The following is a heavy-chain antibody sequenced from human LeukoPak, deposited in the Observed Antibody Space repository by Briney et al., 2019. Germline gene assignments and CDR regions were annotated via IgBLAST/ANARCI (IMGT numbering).Heavy chain of an antibody. V-gene: IGHV4-59*01. CDR1: GGSISNYY. Sequence: SETLSLTCTVSGGSISNYYWSWIRQPPGKGLEWIGYIYSSGSTNYSPSLKSRVTISLDTSKNQFSLKLDSVTAADTAVYYCARVGCSSTNCPRKDAFDMWGQGTMVTVSS. D-gene: IGHD2-2*01. CDR3: ARVGCSSTNCPRKDAFDM. J-gene: IGHJ3*02. CDR2: IYSSGST.